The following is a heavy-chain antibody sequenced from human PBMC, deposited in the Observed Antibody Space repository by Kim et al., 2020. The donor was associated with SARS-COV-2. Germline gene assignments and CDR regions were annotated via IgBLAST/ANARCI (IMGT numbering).Heavy chain of an antibody. V-gene: IGHV1-58*01. D-gene: IGHD6-19*01. CDR3: AAELDKHQQAVADQWGYYYYYGMDV. J-gene: IGHJ6*02. Sequence: SVKVSCKASGFTFTSSAVQWVRQARGQRLEWIGWIVVGSGNTNYAQKFQERVTITRDMSTSTAYMELSSLRSEDTAVYYCAAELDKHQQAVADQWGYYYYYGMDVWGQGTTVTVSS. CDR1: GFTFTSSA. CDR2: IVVGSGNT.